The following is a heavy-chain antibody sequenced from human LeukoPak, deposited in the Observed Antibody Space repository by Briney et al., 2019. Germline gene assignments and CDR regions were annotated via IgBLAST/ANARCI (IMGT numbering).Heavy chain of an antibody. CDR3: ARRVTGRLWFGLVGYFDY. V-gene: IGHV4-39*07. D-gene: IGHD3-10*01. Sequence: SETLSLTCTVSGASISRSNYYWGWIRQPPGKGLEWIGSIYYSGSTNYNPSLKSRVTISVDTSKNQFSLKLSSVTAADTAVYYCARRVTGRLWFGLVGYFDYWGQGILVTVSS. CDR1: GASISRSNYY. J-gene: IGHJ4*02. CDR2: IYYSGST.